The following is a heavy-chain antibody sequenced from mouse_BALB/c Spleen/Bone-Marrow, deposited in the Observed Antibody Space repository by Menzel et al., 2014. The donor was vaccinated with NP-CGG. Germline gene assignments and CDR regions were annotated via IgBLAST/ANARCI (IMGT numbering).Heavy chain of an antibody. D-gene: IGHD2-2*01. CDR2: INPSNGRA. J-gene: IGHJ3*01. CDR1: GYTFTSYW. V-gene: IGHV1S81*02. CDR3: ARAGGYDGFAY. Sequence: QVQLQQSGAELVKPGASVKLSCKASGYTFTSYWMHWVKQRPGQGLEWIGEINPSNGRADYNEKFRSKATLTVDRSSSTAYMQLSSLTSEDSAVYYCARAGGYDGFAYGGQGTLVTVSA.